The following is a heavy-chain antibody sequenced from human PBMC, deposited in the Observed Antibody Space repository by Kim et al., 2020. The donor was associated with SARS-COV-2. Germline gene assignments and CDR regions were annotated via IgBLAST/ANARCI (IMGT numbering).Heavy chain of an antibody. Sequence: ASVKVSCKASGYTFTSYYMHWVRQAPGHGLEWMGIINPSGGSTSYAQKFQGRVTMTRDTSTSTVYMELSSLRSEDTAVYYRARDHGETKVLRFLEWSKGFYYMDVWGKGTTVTVSS. CDR1: GYTFTSYY. J-gene: IGHJ6*03. D-gene: IGHD3-3*01. CDR2: INPSGGST. V-gene: IGHV1-46*01. CDR3: ARDHGETKVLRFLEWSKGFYYMDV.